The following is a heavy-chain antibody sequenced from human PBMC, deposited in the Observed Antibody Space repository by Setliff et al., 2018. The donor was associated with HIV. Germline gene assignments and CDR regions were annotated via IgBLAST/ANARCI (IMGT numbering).Heavy chain of an antibody. J-gene: IGHJ6*01. CDR1: GFTFGSYA. Sequence: SKTLALYCAPSGFTFGSYAMSWIRQPPGKGLEWIGEINHSGRTNYNPSLNARATLSLDTSKNQFSLKLISVTAADTAVYYCASGPSGRAPAPARAPHYYGLDLWGPGTTVTVSS. CDR2: INHSGRT. D-gene: IGHD2-2*01. V-gene: IGHV4-34*01. CDR3: ASGPSGRAPAPARAPHYYGLDL.